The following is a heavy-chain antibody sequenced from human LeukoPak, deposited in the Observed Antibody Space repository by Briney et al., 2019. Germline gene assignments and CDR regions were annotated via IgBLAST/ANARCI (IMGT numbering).Heavy chain of an antibody. CDR1: GGTFSSYT. D-gene: IGHD2-15*01. Sequence: SVKVSCKASGGTFSSYTISWVRQAPGQGLEWMGRIIPILGIANYAQKFQGRVTITADKSTSTAYMELSSLRSEDTAVYYCAGDTPHYCSGGSCYLNWFDPWGQGTLVTVSS. V-gene: IGHV1-69*04. J-gene: IGHJ5*02. CDR3: AGDTPHYCSGGSCYLNWFDP. CDR2: IIPILGIA.